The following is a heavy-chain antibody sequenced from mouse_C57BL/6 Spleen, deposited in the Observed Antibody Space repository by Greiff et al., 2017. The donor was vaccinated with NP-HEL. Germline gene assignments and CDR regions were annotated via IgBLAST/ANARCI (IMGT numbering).Heavy chain of an antibody. CDR3: ARRSDYDGAMDY. V-gene: IGHV1-20*01. D-gene: IGHD2-4*01. Sequence: VQLQQSGPELVKPGDSVKISCKASGYSFTGYFMNWVMQSHGTSLEWIGRINPYNGDTFYNQKFKGKATLTVDKSSSTAHMELRSLTSEDSAVYYCARRSDYDGAMDYWGQGTSVTVSS. CDR2: INPYNGDT. J-gene: IGHJ4*01. CDR1: GYSFTGYF.